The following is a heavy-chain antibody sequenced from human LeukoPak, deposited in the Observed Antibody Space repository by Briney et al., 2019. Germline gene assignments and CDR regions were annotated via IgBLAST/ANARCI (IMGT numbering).Heavy chain of an antibody. V-gene: IGHV4-59*01. CDR3: ARGHSYGYTDYFDC. Sequence: SETLCLTCTVSGGSISSYYWSWIRQPPGKGLEWIGYIYYSGSTNYNPSLKSRVTISVDTSKNQFSLKLSSVTAADTAVYYCARGHSYGYTDYFDCWGQGTLVTVSS. CDR2: IYYSGST. CDR1: GGSISSYY. D-gene: IGHD5-18*01. J-gene: IGHJ4*02.